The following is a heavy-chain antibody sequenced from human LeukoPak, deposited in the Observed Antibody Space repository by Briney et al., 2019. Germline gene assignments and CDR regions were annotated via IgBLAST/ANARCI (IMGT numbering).Heavy chain of an antibody. V-gene: IGHV3-9*01. CDR2: ITWNSGRI. Sequence: GRSLRLSCAASGFIFYDYAMHWVRHVPGKGLEWVSGITWNSGRIAYAVSVKGRFTISRDNAKNCLYLQMNSLRAEDTALYYCAKGVTTIRGWFDPWGQGTLVTVSS. J-gene: IGHJ5*02. D-gene: IGHD2-21*02. CDR3: AKGVTTIRGWFDP. CDR1: GFIFYDYA.